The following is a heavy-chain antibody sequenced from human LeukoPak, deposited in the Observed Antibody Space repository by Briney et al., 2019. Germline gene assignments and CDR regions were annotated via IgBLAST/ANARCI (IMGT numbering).Heavy chain of an antibody. V-gene: IGHV3-74*01. Sequence: GGSLRLSCAASGFTFSNAWMNWVRQAPGKGLEWVARVNTDGSIISYEDSVKGRLTISRDNAKSTVDLQMNSLRAEDTAVYYCVKGGGPRGFDYWGQGTLVSVSS. CDR3: VKGGGPRGFDY. J-gene: IGHJ4*02. CDR1: GFTFSNAW. CDR2: VNTDGSII. D-gene: IGHD3-10*01.